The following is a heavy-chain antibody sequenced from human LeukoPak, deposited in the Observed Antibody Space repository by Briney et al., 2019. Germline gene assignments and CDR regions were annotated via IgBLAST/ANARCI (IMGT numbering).Heavy chain of an antibody. D-gene: IGHD6-13*01. V-gene: IGHV3-48*03. CDR3: ARGYTYSSSWYWFDP. J-gene: IGHJ5*02. CDR1: GFTFSSYE. CDR2: ISSSGSTI. Sequence: GGSLRLSCAASGFTFSSYEMNWVRQAPGKGLEWVSYISSSGSTIYYADSVKGRFTISRDNAKNSLYLQMNSLRAEDTAVYYCARGYTYSSSWYWFDPWGQGTLVTVSS.